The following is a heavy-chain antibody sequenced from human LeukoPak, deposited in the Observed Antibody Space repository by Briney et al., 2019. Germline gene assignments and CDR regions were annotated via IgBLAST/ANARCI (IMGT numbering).Heavy chain of an antibody. Sequence: PGGSLRLSCAASGFTFSDSAMHWVRQASGKGLEWVGRIRNKAKSYATAYAESVKGRFTISRDDSKNTAYLQMNSLKTEGTAVYYCTHYYDSSGYYGAFDIWGQGTMVTVSS. D-gene: IGHD3-22*01. CDR3: THYYDSSGYYGAFDI. CDR1: GFTFSDSA. CDR2: IRNKAKSYAT. V-gene: IGHV3-73*01. J-gene: IGHJ3*02.